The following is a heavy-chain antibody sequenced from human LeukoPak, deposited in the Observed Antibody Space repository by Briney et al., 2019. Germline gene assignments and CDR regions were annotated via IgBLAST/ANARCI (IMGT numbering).Heavy chain of an antibody. CDR3: ASPIALGY. CDR2: INHSGST. CDR1: GGSFSGYY. Sequence: KPSDTLSLTCAVYGGSFSGYYWSWIRQPPGKGLEWIGEINHSGSTNYNPSLKSRVTISVDTSKNQFSLKLSSVTAADTAVYYCASPIALGYWGQGTLVTVSS. J-gene: IGHJ4*02. D-gene: IGHD3-22*01. V-gene: IGHV4-34*01.